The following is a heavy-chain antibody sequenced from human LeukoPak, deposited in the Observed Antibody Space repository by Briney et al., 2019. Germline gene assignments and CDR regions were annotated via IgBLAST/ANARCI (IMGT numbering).Heavy chain of an antibody. CDR1: GFTFSSYA. CDR2: ISGSGGST. D-gene: IGHD6-13*01. V-gene: IGHV3-23*01. CDR3: ARVRGGVIAAAGTHPADY. Sequence: GGSLRLSCAASGFTFSSYAMSWVRQAPGKGLEWVSAISGSGGSTYYADSVKGRFTISRDNSKNTLYLQMNSLRAEDTAVYYCARVRGGVIAAAGTHPADYWGQGTLVTVSS. J-gene: IGHJ4*02.